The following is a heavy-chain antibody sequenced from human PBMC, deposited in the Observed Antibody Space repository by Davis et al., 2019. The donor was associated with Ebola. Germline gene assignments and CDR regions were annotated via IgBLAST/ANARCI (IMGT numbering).Heavy chain of an antibody. D-gene: IGHD3-9*01. CDR1: GGSISSSSYY. V-gene: IGHV4-39*01. CDR2: IYYSGNT. J-gene: IGHJ4*02. Sequence: SETLSLTCTVSGGSISSSSYYWGWIRQPPGKGLEWIGSIYYSGNTYYNPSLKSRVTISVDTSKNQFSLKLSSVTAADTAVYYCARGTYYDIPDWGQGTLVTVSS. CDR3: ARGTYYDIPD.